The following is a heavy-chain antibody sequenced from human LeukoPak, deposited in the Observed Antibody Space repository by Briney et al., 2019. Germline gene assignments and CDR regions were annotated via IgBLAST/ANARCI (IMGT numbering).Heavy chain of an antibody. CDR2: INHSGST. D-gene: IGHD3-3*01. V-gene: IGHV4-34*01. J-gene: IGHJ1*01. Sequence: SETLSLTCAVYGGSLSGYYWSWIRQPPGKGLEWIGEINHSGSTNYNPSLKSRVTISVDTSKNQFSLKLSSVTAADTAVYYCARAGTYYDFWSGYVAEYFQHWGQGTLVTVSS. CDR3: ARAGTYYDFWSGYVAEYFQH. CDR1: GGSLSGYY.